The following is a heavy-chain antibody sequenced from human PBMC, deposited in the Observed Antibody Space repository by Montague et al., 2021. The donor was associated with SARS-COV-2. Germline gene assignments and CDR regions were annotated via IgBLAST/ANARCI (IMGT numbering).Heavy chain of an antibody. CDR2: INIDGSGT. D-gene: IGHD6-19*01. Sequence: SLRLSCAASGFIFSKYWMHWVRQAPGKGLVWVSRINIDGSGTTYVDSVKGRFTISRDNAKNTLYLQMNSLRAEDTAVYYCASRVSGVAGTDDWGQGTLVTVSS. J-gene: IGHJ4*02. CDR3: ASRVSGVAGTDD. CDR1: GFIFSKYW. V-gene: IGHV3-74*01.